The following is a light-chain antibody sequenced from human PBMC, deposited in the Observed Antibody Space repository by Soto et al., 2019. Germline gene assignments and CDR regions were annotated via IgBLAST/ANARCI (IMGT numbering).Light chain of an antibody. CDR1: SSDVGGFQY. Sequence: QSALTQPASVSGSPGQSITISCTGTSSDVGGFQYVSWYQHQPGKAHKLICYGVNNRPSGVSNRFSASKSGNTASLTISGLQAEDDAYYYGVSYTSSTTLVFGGGTKLTVL. CDR2: GVN. J-gene: IGLJ2*01. CDR3: VSYTSSTTLV. V-gene: IGLV2-14*03.